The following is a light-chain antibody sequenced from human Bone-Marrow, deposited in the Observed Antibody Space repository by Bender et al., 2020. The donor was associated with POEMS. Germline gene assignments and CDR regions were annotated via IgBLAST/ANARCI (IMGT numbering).Light chain of an antibody. V-gene: IGLV2-11*01. J-gene: IGLJ3*02. CDR3: VAWDASLNGWV. CDR2: DVS. Sequence: QSALTQPRSVSGSPGQSVTISCTGTSSDVGGYNYVSWYQQHPGTTPKLMIYDVSNRPSGVSNRFSGSKSGNTASLTISGLQSDDEAIYFCVAWDASLNGWVFGGGTKLTVL. CDR1: SSDVGGYNY.